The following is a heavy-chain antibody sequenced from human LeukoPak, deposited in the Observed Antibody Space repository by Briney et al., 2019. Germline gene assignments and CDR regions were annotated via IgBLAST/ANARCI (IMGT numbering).Heavy chain of an antibody. CDR3: ARGNMIVNWFDP. J-gene: IGHJ5*02. Sequence: SVKVSCTASGGTFSSYAISWVRQAPGQGLEWMGGIIPIFGTANYAQKFQGRVTITADESTSTAYMELSSLGSEDTAVYYCARGNMIVNWFDPWGQGTLATVSS. D-gene: IGHD3-22*01. CDR2: IIPIFGTA. CDR1: GGTFSSYA. V-gene: IGHV1-69*01.